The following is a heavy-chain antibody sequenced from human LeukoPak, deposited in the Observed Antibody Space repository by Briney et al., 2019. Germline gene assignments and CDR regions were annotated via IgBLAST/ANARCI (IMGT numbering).Heavy chain of an antibody. Sequence: GGSLRLSCAASGFTFSSYEMHWVRQAPGKGLEWVSYIDSSGTTIYYADSVKGRFTISRDNAKNSLYLQMNSLRAEDTAVYYCASFAVRGVVDYWGQGTLVTVSS. CDR3: ASFAVRGVVDY. V-gene: IGHV3-48*03. CDR2: IDSSGTTI. CDR1: GFTFSSYE. D-gene: IGHD3-10*01. J-gene: IGHJ4*02.